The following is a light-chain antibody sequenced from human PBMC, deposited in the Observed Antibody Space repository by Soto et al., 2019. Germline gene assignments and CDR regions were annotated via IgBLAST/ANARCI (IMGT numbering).Light chain of an antibody. J-gene: IGLJ1*01. CDR1: SSDVGAYNY. CDR3: CSYAGTYSYV. CDR2: DVS. Sequence: QSALTQPRSVSGSPGQSVTISCTGTSSDVGAYNYVSWYQQHPGKAPKFMIYDVSKRPSGVPDRFSGSKSGHTASLTISVLQAEHEADYYCCSYAGTYSYVFGTATKVTVL. V-gene: IGLV2-11*01.